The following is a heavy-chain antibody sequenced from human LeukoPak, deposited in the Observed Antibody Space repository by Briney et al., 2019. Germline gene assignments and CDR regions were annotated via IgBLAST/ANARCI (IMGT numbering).Heavy chain of an antibody. CDR2: ISSSSSYI. Sequence: GGSLRLSCAASGFTFSSYSMNWVRQAPGKGLEWVSSISSSSSYIYYADSVKGRFTISRDNAKNSLYLQMNSLRAEDTAVYYCARTLMALDGDLGWFDPWGQGTLVTVSS. J-gene: IGHJ5*02. CDR1: GFTFSSYS. D-gene: IGHD4-17*01. V-gene: IGHV3-21*01. CDR3: ARTLMALDGDLGWFDP.